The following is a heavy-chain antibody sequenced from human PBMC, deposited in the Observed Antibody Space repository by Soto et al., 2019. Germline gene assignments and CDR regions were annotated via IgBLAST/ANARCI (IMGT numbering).Heavy chain of an antibody. J-gene: IGHJ6*02. Sequence: GASVKVSCKASGYTFTSYYMHWVRQAPGQGLEWMGIINPSGGSTSNAQKFQGRVTMTRDTSTSTVYMELSSLRSEDTAVYYCARDPQRITMIVLVMAPSGMDVWGQGTTVTVSS. CDR2: INPSGGST. V-gene: IGHV1-46*01. D-gene: IGHD3-22*01. CDR3: ARDPQRITMIVLVMAPSGMDV. CDR1: GYTFTSYY.